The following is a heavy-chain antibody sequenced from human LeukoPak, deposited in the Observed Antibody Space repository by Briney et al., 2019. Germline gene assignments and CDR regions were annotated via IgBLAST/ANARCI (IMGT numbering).Heavy chain of an antibody. CDR1: GYTFTGYY. CDR3: ARASTPRVIASFDY. CDR2: INPNSGGT. Sequence: WASVKVSCKASGYTFTGYYMHWVRQAPGQGLEWMGWINPNSGGTNYAQKFQGRVTMTRDTSISTAYMELSRLRSDDTAVYYCARASTPRVIASFDYWGQGSLVTVSS. D-gene: IGHD2-21*01. J-gene: IGHJ4*02. V-gene: IGHV1-2*02.